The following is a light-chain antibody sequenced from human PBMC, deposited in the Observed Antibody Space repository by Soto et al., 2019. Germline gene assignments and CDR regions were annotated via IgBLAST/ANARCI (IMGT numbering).Light chain of an antibody. CDR1: GSNIGSNY. V-gene: IGLV1-47*01. CDR3: AAWDDSLTGVV. J-gene: IGLJ2*01. Sequence: QSVLTQPPSASGTPGQRVTISCSGSGSNIGSNYVYWYQQLPGMAPKLLIYRNDQRPSGVPDRFSGSKSGTSASLAISGLRSEDEADYYCAAWDDSLTGVVFGGGTKVTVL. CDR2: RND.